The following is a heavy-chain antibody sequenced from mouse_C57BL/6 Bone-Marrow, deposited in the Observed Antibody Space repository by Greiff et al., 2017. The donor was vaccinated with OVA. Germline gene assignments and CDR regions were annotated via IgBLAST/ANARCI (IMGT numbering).Heavy chain of an antibody. J-gene: IGHJ3*01. V-gene: IGHV3-6*01. D-gene: IGHD2-4*01. CDR2: ISYDGSN. Sequence: EVKLMESGPGLVKPSQSLSLTCSVTGYSITSGYYWNWIRQFPGNKLEWMGYISYDGSNNYNPSLKNRISITRDTSKNQFFLKLNSVTTEDTATYYCATVYYDYSPWFAYWGQGTLVTVSA. CDR3: ATVYYDYSPWFAY. CDR1: GYSITSGYY.